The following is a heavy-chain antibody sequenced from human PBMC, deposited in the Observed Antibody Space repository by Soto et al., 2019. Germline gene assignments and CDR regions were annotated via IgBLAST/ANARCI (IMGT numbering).Heavy chain of an antibody. CDR1: GFTFNYA. J-gene: IGHJ4*02. CDR3: ARDAVYNDGLWLVAY. CDR2: IVGDGSSI. D-gene: IGHD1-1*01. V-gene: IGHV3-23*01. Sequence: EVHLLESGGGLVQPGGSLRLSCAASGFTFNYAMMWVRQAPGKGQEWVSGIVGDGSSIYYADSVKGRFTISRDNSKNTLYLQMNSLSVEDTAVYYCARDAVYNDGLWLVAYWGQGTLVTVSS.